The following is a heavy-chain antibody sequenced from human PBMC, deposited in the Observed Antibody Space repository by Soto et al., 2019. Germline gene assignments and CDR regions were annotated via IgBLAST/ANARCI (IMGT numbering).Heavy chain of an antibody. J-gene: IGHJ1*01. CDR3: AREAEEAGTVYFLY. Sequence: QVQLVQSGAEVKKPGASVKVSCEASGYTFTSYGISWVRQAPGQGLEWMGWISAYNGNTNYAQKVQARVTMTTDTSTRTAYMELRSLRSDDTAVYYGAREAEEAGTVYFLYWGQGTRVTVSS. CDR1: GYTFTSYG. D-gene: IGHD6-19*01. V-gene: IGHV1-18*01. CDR2: ISAYNGNT.